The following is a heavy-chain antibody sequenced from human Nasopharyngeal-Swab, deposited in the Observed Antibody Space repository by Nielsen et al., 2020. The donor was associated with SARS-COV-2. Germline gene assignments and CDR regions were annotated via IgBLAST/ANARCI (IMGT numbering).Heavy chain of an antibody. J-gene: IGHJ4*02. CDR3: ARVDNYYDSSGNVDY. Sequence: WIRQPPGKGLEWVAVISYDGSNKYCADSVKGRFTISRDNSKNTLYLQMNSLRAEDTAVYYCARVDNYYDSSGNVDYWGQGTLVTVSS. D-gene: IGHD3-22*01. V-gene: IGHV3-30-3*01. CDR2: ISYDGSNK.